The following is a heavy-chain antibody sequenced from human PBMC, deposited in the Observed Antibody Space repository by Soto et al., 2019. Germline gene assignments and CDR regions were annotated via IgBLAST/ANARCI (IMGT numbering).Heavy chain of an antibody. CDR2: IYPGDSDT. V-gene: IGHV5-51*01. CDR3: SSQGGPTFLCNYVMDF. CDR1: GYNFTNYW. J-gene: IGHJ6*02. Sequence: GESLKISCNGSGYNFTNYWIAWVRQLPGKGLAWMGIIYPGDSDTRYSPSFQGRVTIYADNSIHGDYMQWSSLKASDPALYCFSSQGGPTFLCNYVMDFWGQGXTVTVSS. D-gene: IGHD1-26*01.